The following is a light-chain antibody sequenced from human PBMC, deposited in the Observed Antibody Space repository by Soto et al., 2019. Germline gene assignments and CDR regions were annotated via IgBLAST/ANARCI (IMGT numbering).Light chain of an antibody. CDR1: TSDVGTYDY. Sequence: QSVLTQPASVSGSPGQSITISCTGTTSDVGTYDYVSWYQHQPGKAPKVMIYEVSNRPSGVSDRFSGSKSGNTASLTISGLQAEDEADYYCQSYDTSLRGSTWVFGGGTKLTVL. CDR2: EVS. V-gene: IGLV2-14*01. J-gene: IGLJ3*02. CDR3: QSYDTSLRGSTWV.